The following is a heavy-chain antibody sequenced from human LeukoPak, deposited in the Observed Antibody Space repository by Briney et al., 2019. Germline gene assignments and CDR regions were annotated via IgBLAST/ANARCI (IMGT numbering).Heavy chain of an antibody. CDR3: ARGPRRSRVRGDGWFDP. CDR2: INHSGST. J-gene: IGHJ5*02. D-gene: IGHD3-10*01. Sequence: SETLSLTCAVSGGSFSGYYWSWIRQPPGKGLEWIGEINHSGSTNYNPSLKSRDTISVDTSKNQFSLKLSSVTAADTAVYYCARGPRRSRVRGDGWFDPWGQGTLVTVSS. CDR1: GGSFSGYY. V-gene: IGHV4-34*01.